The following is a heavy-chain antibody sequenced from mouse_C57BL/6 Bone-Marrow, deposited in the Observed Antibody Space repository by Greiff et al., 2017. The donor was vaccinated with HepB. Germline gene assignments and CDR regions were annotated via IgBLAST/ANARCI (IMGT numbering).Heavy chain of an antibody. CDR1: GYTFTSYG. CDR3: ARGGRLDYAMDY. D-gene: IGHD2-13*01. CDR2: IYPRSGNT. J-gene: IGHJ4*01. V-gene: IGHV1-81*01. Sequence: QVQLKESGAELARPGASVKLSCKASGYTFTSYGISWVKQRTGQGLEWIGEIYPRSGNTYYNEKFKGKATLTADKSSSTAYMELRSLTSEDSAVYFCARGGRLDYAMDYWGQGTSVTVSS.